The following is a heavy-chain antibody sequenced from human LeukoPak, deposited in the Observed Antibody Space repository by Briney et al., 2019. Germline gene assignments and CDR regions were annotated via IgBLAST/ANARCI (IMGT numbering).Heavy chain of an antibody. J-gene: IGHJ3*02. CDR1: GGSINSYY. D-gene: IGHD4-17*01. CDR3: ARSLTVTYGAFDI. CDR2: FYYSGST. V-gene: IGHV4-59*01. Sequence: SETLSPTCTVYGGSINSYYWSWIRQPPGKGLEWIGYFYYSGSTNYNPSLKSRVTKSVDTSKNQFSLRLSSVTVADTAVYYCARSLTVTYGAFDIWGQGTMVTVSS.